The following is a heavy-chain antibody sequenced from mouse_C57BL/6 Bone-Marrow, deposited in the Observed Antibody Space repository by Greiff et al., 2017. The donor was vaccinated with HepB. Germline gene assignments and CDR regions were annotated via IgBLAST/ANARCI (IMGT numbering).Heavy chain of an antibody. CDR2: IRNKANGYTT. Sequence: EVKLVESGGGLVQPGGSLSLSCAASGFTFTDYYMSWVRQPPGKALEWLGFIRNKANGYTTEYSASVKGRFTISRDNSQSILYLQMNALRAEDSATCFCARWGYCDYEFAYWGQGTTLTVSS. V-gene: IGHV7-3*01. J-gene: IGHJ2*01. D-gene: IGHD2-4*01. CDR3: ARWGYCDYEFAY. CDR1: GFTFTDYY.